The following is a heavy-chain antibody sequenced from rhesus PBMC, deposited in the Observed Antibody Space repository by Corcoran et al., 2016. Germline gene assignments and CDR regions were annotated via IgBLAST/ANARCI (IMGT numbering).Heavy chain of an antibody. D-gene: IGHD4-17*01. V-gene: IGHV1-198*02. CDR3: ARGTNYGLHDAFDF. CDR2: IIPLVGIP. Sequence: QVQLVQSGAEVKKPGASVKVSCKDSGFTFGSYAINWVRQAPGQGLEWMGVIIPLVGIPTYAQKFQGRVTVTAYTSTSPAYMVLSSLRSEDTAVYYCARGTNYGLHDAFDFWGQGLRVTVSS. J-gene: IGHJ3*01. CDR1: GFTFGSYA.